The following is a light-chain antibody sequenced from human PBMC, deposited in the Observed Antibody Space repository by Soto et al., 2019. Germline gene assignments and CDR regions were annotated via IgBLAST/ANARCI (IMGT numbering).Light chain of an antibody. Sequence: DIQMTQSPSTLSASVGDRVTITCRASQSISSWLAWYQQKPGKAPKLLIHGASSLESGVPSRFSGSGSGTEFTLTISSLPPDDFATYYCQQYDTFSTFGQGTKVEIK. CDR2: GAS. CDR1: QSISSW. V-gene: IGKV1-5*01. CDR3: QQYDTFST. J-gene: IGKJ1*01.